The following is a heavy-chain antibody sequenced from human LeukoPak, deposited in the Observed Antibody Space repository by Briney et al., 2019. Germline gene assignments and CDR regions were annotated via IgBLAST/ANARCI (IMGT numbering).Heavy chain of an antibody. CDR1: GYSISSGYY. D-gene: IGHD2-2*01. CDR3: ARELYCSSTSCPSQH. J-gene: IGHJ1*01. V-gene: IGHV4-38-2*02. Sequence: SETLSLTCAVSGYSISSGYYWGWIRQPPGKGLEWIGSIYHSGSTYYNPSLKSRVTISVDTSKNQFSLKLSSVAAADTAVYYCARELYCSSTSCPSQHWGQGTLVTVSS. CDR2: IYHSGST.